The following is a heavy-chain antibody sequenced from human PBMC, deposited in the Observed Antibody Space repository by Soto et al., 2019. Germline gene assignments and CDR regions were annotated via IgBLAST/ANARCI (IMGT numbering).Heavy chain of an antibody. D-gene: IGHD4-17*01. CDR2: IIPIFGTA. J-gene: IGHJ6*02. CDR1: GGTFSSYA. CDR3: ARDYGDYEGYYGMDV. V-gene: IGHV1-69*13. Sequence: SVKVFGKTSGGTFSSYAISWVRQAPGQGLGWMGGIIPIFGTANYAQKFQGRVTITADESTSTAYMELSSLRSEATAVYYCARDYGDYEGYYGMDVWGQGTTVTVSS.